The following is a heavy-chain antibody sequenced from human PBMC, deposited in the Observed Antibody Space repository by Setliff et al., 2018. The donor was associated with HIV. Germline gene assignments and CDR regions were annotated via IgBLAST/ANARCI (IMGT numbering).Heavy chain of an antibody. CDR3: SVIDY. Sequence: PSETLSLTCSVSGGSISSDYWSWIRQPPGKGLEWIGRIYTSGSTNYNPSLKSRVTISVDTSKNQFSLKLSSVTAADTAVYYCSVIDYWGQGTLVTVSS. J-gene: IGHJ4*02. CDR1: GGSISSDY. CDR2: IYTSGST. V-gene: IGHV4-4*08.